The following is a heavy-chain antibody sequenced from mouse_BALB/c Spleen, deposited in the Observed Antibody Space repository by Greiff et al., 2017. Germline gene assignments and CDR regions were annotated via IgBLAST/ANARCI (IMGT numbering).Heavy chain of an antibody. CDR2: ISSGGST. J-gene: IGHJ2*01. CDR1: GFTFSSYA. Sequence: EVQVVESGGGLVKPGGSLKLSCAASGFTFSSYAMSWVRQTPEKRLEWVASISSGGSTYYPDSVKGRFTISRDNARNILYLQMSSLRSEDTAMYYCARGIYYGYDYFDYWGQGTTLTVSS. D-gene: IGHD2-2*01. V-gene: IGHV5-6-5*01. CDR3: ARGIYYGYDYFDY.